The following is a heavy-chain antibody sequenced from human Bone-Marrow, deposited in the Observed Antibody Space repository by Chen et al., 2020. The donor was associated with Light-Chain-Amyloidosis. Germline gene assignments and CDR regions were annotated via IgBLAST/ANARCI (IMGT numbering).Heavy chain of an antibody. D-gene: IGHD2-2*01. V-gene: IGHV1-2*02. CDR3: ARGLHCSNTNCYLEFYYNAMDV. CDR1: GYTFTGYH. CDR2: INPTSDIT. Sequence: QVQLVQSGAEVKKPGASVKVSCEASGYTFTGYHMHWVRQAPGQGLEWMGWINPTSDITIYAQKFQGRVTMTRDTSISTVYMELSRLRSDDTAVYYCARGLHCSNTNCYLEFYYNAMDVWGQGTTVTVSS. J-gene: IGHJ6*02.